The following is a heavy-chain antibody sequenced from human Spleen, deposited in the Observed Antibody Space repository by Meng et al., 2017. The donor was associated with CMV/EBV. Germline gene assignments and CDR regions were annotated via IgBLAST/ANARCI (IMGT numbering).Heavy chain of an antibody. CDR1: GFTFTTYI. J-gene: IGHJ4*02. CDR2: ISYAGSNK. D-gene: IGHD2-2*01. CDR3: ARSVVVPAATTGLDY. V-gene: IGHV3-30*04. Sequence: GESLKISCAASGFTFTTYIDHWVRQAPGQGLECLADISYAGSNKYYADSVKGRFPVSRDNSKHTLCLQMNSLRAEDTAVYYCARSVVVPAATTGLDYWGQGTLVTVSS.